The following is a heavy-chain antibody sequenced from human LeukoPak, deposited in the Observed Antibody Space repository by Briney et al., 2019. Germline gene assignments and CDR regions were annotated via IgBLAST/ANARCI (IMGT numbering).Heavy chain of an antibody. Sequence: ASVKVSCKASGYTFSSYDITWVRQAPGQGLEWMGWISANNDNINYAQKLQDRVTMTTNTSTSPAYVELRSLRSDDTAVYYCARGSGGYFDNWGQGTLVIVSS. CDR1: GYTFSSYD. CDR2: ISANNDNI. V-gene: IGHV1-18*01. J-gene: IGHJ4*02. D-gene: IGHD3-10*01. CDR3: ARGSGGYFDN.